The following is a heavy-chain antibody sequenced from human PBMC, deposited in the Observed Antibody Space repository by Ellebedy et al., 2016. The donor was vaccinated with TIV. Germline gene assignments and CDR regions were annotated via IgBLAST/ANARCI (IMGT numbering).Heavy chain of an antibody. V-gene: IGHV3-11*01. J-gene: IGHJ5*02. CDR1: GFTFSDYY. D-gene: IGHD2-2*01. Sequence: GGSLRLSXAASGFTFSDYYMSWIRQAPGKGLEWVSYISSSGSTIYYADSAKGRLTISRDNAKNSLYLQMNSLRAEDTAVYYCARDPENCSSTSCYPRNWFDPWGQGTLVTVSS. CDR3: ARDPENCSSTSCYPRNWFDP. CDR2: ISSSGSTI.